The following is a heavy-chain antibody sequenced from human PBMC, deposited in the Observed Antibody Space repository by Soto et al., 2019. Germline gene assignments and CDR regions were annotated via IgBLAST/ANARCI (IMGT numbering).Heavy chain of an antibody. J-gene: IGHJ4*02. CDR3: ARDRGYVDTAMVTGSYFDY. CDR1: GGTFSSYA. Sequence: GASVKVSCKASGGTFSSYAISWVRQAPGQGLEWMGGNIPIFGTANYAQKFQGRVTITADESTSTAYMELSSLRSEDTAVYYCARDRGYVDTAMVTGSYFDYWGLGTLVTVSS. CDR2: NIPIFGTA. D-gene: IGHD5-18*01. V-gene: IGHV1-69*13.